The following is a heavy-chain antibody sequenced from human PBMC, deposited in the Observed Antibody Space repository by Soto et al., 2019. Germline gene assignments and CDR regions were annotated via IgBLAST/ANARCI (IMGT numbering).Heavy chain of an antibody. CDR1: GGSFSGYY. J-gene: IGHJ4*02. CDR2: INHSGST. D-gene: IGHD4-17*01. V-gene: IGHV4-34*01. Sequence: SETLSLTCAVYGGSFSGYYWSWIRQPPGKGLEWIGEINHSGSTNYNPSLKSRVTISVDTSKNQFSLKLSSVTAADTAVYYCARFGGTTVTTLTNVDYWGQGTLVTVSS. CDR3: ARFGGTTVTTLTNVDY.